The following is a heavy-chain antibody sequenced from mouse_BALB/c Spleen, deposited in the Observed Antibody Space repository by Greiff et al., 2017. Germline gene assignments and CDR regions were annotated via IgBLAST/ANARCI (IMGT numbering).Heavy chain of an antibody. CDR2: IRNKANGYTT. Sequence: DVKLVESGGGLVQPGGSLRLSCATSGFTFTDYYMSWVRQPPGKALEWLGFIRNKANGYTTEYSASVKGRFTISRDNSQSILYLQMNTLRAEDSATYYCARASGYYAMDYWGQGTSVTVSS. J-gene: IGHJ4*01. V-gene: IGHV7-3*02. CDR1: GFTFTDYY. CDR3: ARASGYYAMDY. D-gene: IGHD3-1*01.